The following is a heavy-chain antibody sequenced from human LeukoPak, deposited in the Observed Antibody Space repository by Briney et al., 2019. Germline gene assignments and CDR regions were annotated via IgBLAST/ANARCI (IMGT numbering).Heavy chain of an antibody. CDR1: GGSFSGYY. CDR3: ASLPQLLWSHSGMDV. V-gene: IGHV4-34*01. J-gene: IGHJ6*02. CDR2: INHSGST. Sequence: SETLSLTCAVYGGSFSGYYWSWIRQPPGKGLEWIGEINHSGSTNYNPSLKSRVTISVDTSKNQFSLKLSSVTAADTAVYYCASLPQLLWSHSGMDVWGQGTTVTVSS. D-gene: IGHD3-10*01.